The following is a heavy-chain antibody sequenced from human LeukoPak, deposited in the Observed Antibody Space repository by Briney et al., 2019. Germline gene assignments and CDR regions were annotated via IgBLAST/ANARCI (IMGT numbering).Heavy chain of an antibody. CDR2: IYYSGST. CDR3: ARATTQQLVFDY. CDR1: GCSISSGGYY. V-gene: IGHV4-31*03. Sequence: SETLSLTCTDSGCSISSGGYYWSWIRQHPGKGLEWIGYIYYSGSTYYNPSLKSRVTISVDTSKNQFSLKLSSVTAADTAVYYCARATTQQLVFDYWGQGTLVTVSS. D-gene: IGHD6-13*01. J-gene: IGHJ4*02.